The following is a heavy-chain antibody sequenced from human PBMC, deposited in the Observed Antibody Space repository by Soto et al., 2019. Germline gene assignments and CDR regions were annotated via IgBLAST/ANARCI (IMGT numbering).Heavy chain of an antibody. Sequence: GASVKVSCKASGYTFTSYYIHWVRQAPGQGLEWMGIINPSGGSTSYAQKFQGRVTMTRDTSKNQFSLKLSSVTAADTAVYYCARGTIRFLEWSSSGWFDPWGQGTLVTVSS. CDR3: ARGTIRFLEWSSSGWFDP. CDR1: GYTFTSYY. J-gene: IGHJ5*02. D-gene: IGHD3-3*01. V-gene: IGHV1-46*01. CDR2: INPSGGST.